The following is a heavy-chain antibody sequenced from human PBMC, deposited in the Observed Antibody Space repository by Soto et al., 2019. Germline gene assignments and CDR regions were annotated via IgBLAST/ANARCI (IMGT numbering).Heavy chain of an antibody. J-gene: IGHJ5*02. CDR2: MDRNSGNT. Sequence: QVQLVQSGAEVKKPGASVKVSCKASGYTFTSYDINWVRLATGQGLEWMGWMDRNSGNTAYAQKFQGRVTMTRNTSISTACMALSSLRSEGTAVYYGARRKQDYAVAWGQGTLVTVSS. D-gene: IGHD3-16*01. CDR3: ARRKQDYAVA. V-gene: IGHV1-8*01. CDR1: GYTFTSYD.